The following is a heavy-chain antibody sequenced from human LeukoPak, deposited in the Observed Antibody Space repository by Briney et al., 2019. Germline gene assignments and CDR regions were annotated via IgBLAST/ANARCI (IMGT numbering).Heavy chain of an antibody. CDR3: ATRGWLLSY. CDR1: GSTFSSYE. V-gene: IGHV3-48*03. J-gene: IGHJ4*02. CDR2: IGSSGSTI. D-gene: IGHD3-9*01. Sequence: PGGSLRLSCAASGSTFSSYEMNWVRQAPGKGLEWVSYIGSSGSTIYCADSVKGRFTISRDNAKNSLYLQMNNLRAEDTAVYYCATRGWLLSYWGQGSLVTVSS.